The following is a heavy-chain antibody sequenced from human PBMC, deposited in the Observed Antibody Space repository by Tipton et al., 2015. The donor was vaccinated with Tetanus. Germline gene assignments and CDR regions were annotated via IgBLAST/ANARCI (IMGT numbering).Heavy chain of an antibody. CDR3: ARAYHYDSSGYYESHYGMDV. CDR1: GGSISSYY. V-gene: IGHV4-59*01. D-gene: IGHD3-22*01. J-gene: IGHJ6*02. Sequence: LRLSCTVSGGSISSYYWSWIRQPPGKGLEWIGYIYYSGSTNYNPSLKSRVTISVDTSKNQFSLKLSSVTAADTAVYYCARAYHYDSSGYYESHYGMDVWGQGTTVTVSS. CDR2: IYYSGST.